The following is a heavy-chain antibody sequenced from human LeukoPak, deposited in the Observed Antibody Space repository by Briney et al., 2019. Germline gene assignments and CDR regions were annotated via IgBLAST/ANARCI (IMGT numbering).Heavy chain of an antibody. CDR2: ISSSSSNL. D-gene: IGHD3-10*01. Sequence: GGSLRLSCSASGFTFSSYRMNWVRQAPGKGLEWVSYISSSSSNLYYADSVKGRFTISRDNARNSLYLQVNSLRAEDTAVYYCARQAHYGSGSYYDGFDYWGQGTLVTVSS. V-gene: IGHV3-48*01. CDR1: GFTFSSYR. J-gene: IGHJ4*02. CDR3: ARQAHYGSGSYYDGFDY.